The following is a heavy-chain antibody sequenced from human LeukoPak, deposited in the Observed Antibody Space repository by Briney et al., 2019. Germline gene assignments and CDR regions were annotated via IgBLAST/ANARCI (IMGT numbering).Heavy chain of an antibody. CDR2: IYYSGST. J-gene: IGHJ5*02. V-gene: IGHV4-59*01. CDR3: ARSNYYGSDWFDP. Sequence: PSETLSLTCTVSGGSISSYYWSWIRQPPGKGLEWIGYIYYSGSTNYNPSLKSRVTIPVDTSKNQFSLKLSSVTAADTAVYYSARSNYYGSDWFDPWGQGTLVTVSS. D-gene: IGHD3-10*01. CDR1: GGSISSYY.